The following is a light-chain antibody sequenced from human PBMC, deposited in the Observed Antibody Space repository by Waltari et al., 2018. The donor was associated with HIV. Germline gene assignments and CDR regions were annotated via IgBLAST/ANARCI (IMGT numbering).Light chain of an antibody. Sequence: QSVLTQPPSASGPPGQRVTVSCSGSSSNVGTNLVNWYQQFPGSAPKLAIYNDTLRPSGVPDRFSGSKSGTPASLAISDLQSDDEADYYCSAWDGGLSGPVFGGGTKVTVL. CDR1: SSNVGTNL. J-gene: IGLJ2*01. CDR2: NDT. V-gene: IGLV1-44*01. CDR3: SAWDGGLSGPV.